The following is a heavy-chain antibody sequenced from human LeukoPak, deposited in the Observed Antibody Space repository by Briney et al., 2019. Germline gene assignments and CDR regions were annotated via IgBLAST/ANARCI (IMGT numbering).Heavy chain of an antibody. J-gene: IGHJ3*02. D-gene: IGHD3-22*01. CDR2: IHATGST. CDR1: GGPITNSY. Sequence: PSETLSLTCTVSGGPITNSYWSWIRHSAGTGMEWIGRIHATGSTDYSPSLKSRVSMSLDMPTKRFSLTLSAVTAADTATYYCARILDRDIWGQGTLVTVSP. CDR3: ARILDRDI. V-gene: IGHV4-4*07.